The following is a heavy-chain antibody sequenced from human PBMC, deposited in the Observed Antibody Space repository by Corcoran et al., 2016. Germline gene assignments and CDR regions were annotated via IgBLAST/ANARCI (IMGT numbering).Heavy chain of an antibody. D-gene: IGHD3-22*01. CDR3: AKDMVDYYDSSGYHGYSFDY. V-gene: IGHV3-43D*03. J-gene: IGHJ4*02. CDR1: GFTFDDYA. Sequence: EVQLVDSGGVVVQPGGSLRLSCAASGFTFDDYAMHWDRQAQGKGLEWVSLISWDGGSTYYADSVKGRFTISRDNSKNSLYLQMNSLRAEDTALYYCAKDMVDYYDSSGYHGYSFDYWGQGTLVTVSS. CDR2: ISWDGGST.